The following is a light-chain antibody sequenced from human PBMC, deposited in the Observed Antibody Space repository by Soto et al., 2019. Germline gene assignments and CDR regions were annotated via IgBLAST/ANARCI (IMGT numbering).Light chain of an antibody. CDR3: QQYNNWPWT. Sequence: ESVLTQSPATLSLSPGERATLSCRASQSVSSYLAWYQQKPGQAPRLLIYDASNRATGIPARFSGSGSGTEFTLTISSLQSEDFAVYYCQQYNNWPWTFGQGTKVHIK. J-gene: IGKJ1*01. CDR2: DAS. CDR1: QSVSSY. V-gene: IGKV3-11*01.